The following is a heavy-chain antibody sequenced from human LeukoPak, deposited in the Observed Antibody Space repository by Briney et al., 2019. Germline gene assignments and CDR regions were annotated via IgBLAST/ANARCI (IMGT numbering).Heavy chain of an antibody. CDR1: GGSISSYY. J-gene: IGHJ4*02. Sequence: PETLSLTCTVSGGSISSYYWSWIRQPPGKGLEWIGYIYYSGSTNYNPSLKSRVTISVDTSKNQFSLKLSSVTAADTAVYYCAQIEDYGDYYFDYWGQGTLVTVSS. CDR2: IYYSGST. V-gene: IGHV4-59*01. D-gene: IGHD4-17*01. CDR3: AQIEDYGDYYFDY.